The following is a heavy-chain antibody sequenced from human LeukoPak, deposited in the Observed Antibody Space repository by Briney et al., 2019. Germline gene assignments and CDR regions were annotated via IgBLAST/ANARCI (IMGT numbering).Heavy chain of an antibody. CDR1: GYTFTYYY. Sequence: ASVTVSCKASGYTFTYYYMRWVRQAPGQGLEWMGIINPSGGSTTYAQKFQGRVTMTRDTSTSTVYMGLSRLRSEDTAVYYCARVWFGAFDIWGQGTLVTVS. CDR2: INPSGGST. J-gene: IGHJ3*02. D-gene: IGHD3-16*01. CDR3: ARVWFGAFDI. V-gene: IGHV1-46*01.